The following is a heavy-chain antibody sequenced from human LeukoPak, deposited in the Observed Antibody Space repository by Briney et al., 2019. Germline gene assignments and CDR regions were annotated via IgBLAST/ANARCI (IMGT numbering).Heavy chain of an antibody. CDR1: GGSISSSSYY. Sequence: PSETLSLTCTVSGGSISSSSYYWGWIRQPPGKGLEWIGSIYYSGSTYYNPSLKSRVTISVDTSKNQFSLKLSSVTAADTAVYYCARHIPYYDFWSGYPNYYMDVWGKGTTVTVSS. CDR3: ARHIPYYDFWSGYPNYYMDV. D-gene: IGHD3-3*01. V-gene: IGHV4-39*01. CDR2: IYYSGST. J-gene: IGHJ6*03.